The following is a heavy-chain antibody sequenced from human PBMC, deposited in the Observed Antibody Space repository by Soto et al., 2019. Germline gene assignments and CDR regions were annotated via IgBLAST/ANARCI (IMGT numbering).Heavy chain of an antibody. Sequence: TLSLTFSVSGGSITADGYSWNWIRQHPGKGLELIGYIYYSGSNYYNPSLMSRVTISVDTSKSQFSLKLSSLTAADTAVYYCARGSGMVIVPASSWFDXWGQGTLVTVSX. CDR2: IYYSGSN. V-gene: IGHV4-31*03. CDR3: ARGSGMVIVPASSWFDX. D-gene: IGHD2-2*01. J-gene: IGHJ5*02. CDR1: GGSITADGYS.